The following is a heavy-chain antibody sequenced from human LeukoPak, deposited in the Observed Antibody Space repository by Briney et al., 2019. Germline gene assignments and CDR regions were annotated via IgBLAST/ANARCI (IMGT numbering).Heavy chain of an antibody. J-gene: IGHJ4*02. CDR3: ARDRTRIAGYFDY. D-gene: IGHD6-13*01. CDR1: GFTFSSYS. V-gene: IGHV3-48*04. Sequence: GGSLRLSCAASGFTFSSYSMNWVRQAPGKGLEWVSYISSSSSTIYYADSVKGRFTISRDNAKNSLYLQMNSLRAEDTAVYYWARDRTRIAGYFDYWGQGTLVTVSS. CDR2: ISSSSSTI.